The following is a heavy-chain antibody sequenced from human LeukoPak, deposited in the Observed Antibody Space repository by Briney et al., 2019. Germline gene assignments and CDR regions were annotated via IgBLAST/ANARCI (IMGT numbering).Heavy chain of an antibody. CDR3: AREPAVAGTSYYYYYYMDV. V-gene: IGHV4-4*07. CDR1: GGSISSYY. CDR2: IYTSGST. D-gene: IGHD6-19*01. J-gene: IGHJ6*03. Sequence: PSETLSLTCTVSGGSISSYYWSWIRQPAGKGLEWIGRIYTSGSTNHNPSLKSRVTISVDKSKNQFSLKLSSVTAADTAVYYCAREPAVAGTSYYYYYYMDVWGKGTTVTVSS.